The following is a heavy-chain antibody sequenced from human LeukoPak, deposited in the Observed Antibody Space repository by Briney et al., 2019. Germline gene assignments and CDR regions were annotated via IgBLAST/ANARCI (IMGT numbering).Heavy chain of an antibody. Sequence: GGSLRLSCAASGFTFSSYWMSWVRQAPGRGLEWVASIKQDGSEKYYVDSVKGRFTISRDNDKNSLYLQMNSLRAEDTAVYYCARDLLDIVVVVAASHYFDYWGQGTLVTVSS. CDR2: IKQDGSEK. V-gene: IGHV3-7*01. D-gene: IGHD2-15*01. J-gene: IGHJ4*02. CDR1: GFTFSSYW. CDR3: ARDLLDIVVVVAASHYFDY.